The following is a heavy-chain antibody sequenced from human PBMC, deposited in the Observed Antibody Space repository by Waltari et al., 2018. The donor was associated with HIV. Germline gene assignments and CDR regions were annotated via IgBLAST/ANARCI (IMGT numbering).Heavy chain of an antibody. CDR3: ARERSSCYSGY. CDR2: ITYDGSNK. Sequence: QVQLVESGGGVVQPGRSLRLSCAASGFTVSGYAMHRVRQAPGKGLEWVAVITYDGSNKYYADSVKGRFTISRDNSKNTLYLQMNSLRAEDTAVYYCARERSSCYSGYWGQGTLVTVSS. V-gene: IGHV3-30-3*01. J-gene: IGHJ4*02. D-gene: IGHD3-22*01. CDR1: GFTVSGYA.